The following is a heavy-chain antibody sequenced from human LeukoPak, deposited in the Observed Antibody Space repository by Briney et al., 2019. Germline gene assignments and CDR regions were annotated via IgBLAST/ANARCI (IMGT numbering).Heavy chain of an antibody. CDR3: ARNYGHNSKYFYF. CDR1: GYTFTDYF. V-gene: IGHV1-2*02. J-gene: IGHJ4*02. CDR2: IRPNSGDT. Sequence: GASVKVSCKASGYTFTDYFIHWVRRAPGQGLEWMGWIRPNSGDTHYAQRFQGRVTMTRDTSVSTAHMELSSLRSDDTAIYYCARNYGHNSKYFYFWGQGTLVTVSS. D-gene: IGHD4-17*01.